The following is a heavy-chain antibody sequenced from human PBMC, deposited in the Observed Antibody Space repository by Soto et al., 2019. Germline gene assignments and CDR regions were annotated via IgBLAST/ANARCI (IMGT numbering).Heavy chain of an antibody. J-gene: IGHJ5*02. CDR1: GFRFSDYW. V-gene: IGHV3-7*01. CDR3: ARDNGYNWFDP. D-gene: IGHD2-8*01. Sequence: EVQLVESGGGLVQPGGSLRLSCAASGFRFSDYWMAWVRQAPGKGLEWVANIDLDGSVKTYVDYVKGRFTISRDNAKNSVYLQIYSRGADDTGVYYCARDNGYNWFDPWGQGALVTVSS. CDR2: IDLDGSVK.